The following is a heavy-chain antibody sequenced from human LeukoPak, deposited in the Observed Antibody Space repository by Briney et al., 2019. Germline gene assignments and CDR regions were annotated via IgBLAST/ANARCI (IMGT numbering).Heavy chain of an antibody. V-gene: IGHV3-21*01. D-gene: IGHD6-13*01. J-gene: IGHJ4*02. CDR2: ISSSSSYI. CDR3: ARESDSSSWYSGYFDY. Sequence: GGSLRLSCAASGFTFSSYSMNWVRQAPGKGLEWVSSISSSSSYIYYADSVKGRFTISRGNAKNSLYLQMNSLRAEDTAVYYCARESDSSSWYSGYFDYWGQGTLVTVSS. CDR1: GFTFSSYS.